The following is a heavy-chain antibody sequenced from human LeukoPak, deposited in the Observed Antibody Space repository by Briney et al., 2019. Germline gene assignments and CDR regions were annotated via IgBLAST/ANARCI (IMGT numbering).Heavy chain of an antibody. V-gene: IGHV4-39*01. J-gene: IGHJ5*02. CDR3: ARNRRVRFLESNWFDP. Sequence: SETLSLTCTVSGGSISSSSYYWGWIRQPPGKGLEWIGSIYYSGSTYYNPSLKSRVTISVDTSKNQFSLKLSSVTAADTAVYYCARNRRVRFLESNWFDPWGQGTLVTVSS. D-gene: IGHD3-3*01. CDR2: IYYSGST. CDR1: GGSISSSSYY.